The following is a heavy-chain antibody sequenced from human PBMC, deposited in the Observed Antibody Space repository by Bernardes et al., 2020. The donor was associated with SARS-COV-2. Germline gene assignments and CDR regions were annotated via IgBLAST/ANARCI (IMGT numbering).Heavy chain of an antibody. D-gene: IGHD2-15*01. Sequence: GGSLRVSCAASGFAVSSTYMNWVHQAPGKGLEWVSVIYSSGSTYYADPVKGRFTISRDHSKNTLYLQMNSLRADDTAVYYCAREGYGSSGYNVWGQGTTVTVSS. V-gene: IGHV3-53*01. J-gene: IGHJ6*02. CDR3: AREGYGSSGYNV. CDR2: IYSSGST. CDR1: GFAVSSTY.